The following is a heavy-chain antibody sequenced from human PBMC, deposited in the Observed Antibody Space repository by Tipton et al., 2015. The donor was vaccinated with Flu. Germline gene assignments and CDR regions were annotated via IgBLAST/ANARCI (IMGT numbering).Heavy chain of an antibody. V-gene: IGHV4-61*02. CDR1: GGSISSGSYY. CDR2: IYTSGST. J-gene: IGHJ5*02. Sequence: TLSLTCTVPGGSISSGSYYWSWIRQPAGKGLEWIGRIYTSGSTNYNPSLKSRVTISVDTSKNQFSLKLSSVTAADTAVYYCARSQKMRWLQTGGWFDPWGQGTLVTVSS. D-gene: IGHD5-24*01. CDR3: ARSQKMRWLQTGGWFDP.